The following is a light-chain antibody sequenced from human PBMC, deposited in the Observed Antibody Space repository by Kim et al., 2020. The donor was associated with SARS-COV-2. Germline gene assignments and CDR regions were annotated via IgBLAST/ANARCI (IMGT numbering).Light chain of an antibody. CDR3: SSYTRTHTLL. V-gene: IGLV2-14*02. CDR1: TTDH. J-gene: IGLJ2*01. Sequence: VSGSPGQSITISCTGTTTDHVSWYQQYPGKAPKLMIYEVYKWPSGVSHRFSGSKSDNTASLTISGLQADDEAAYYCSSYTRTHTLLFGGGTQLTVL. CDR2: EVY.